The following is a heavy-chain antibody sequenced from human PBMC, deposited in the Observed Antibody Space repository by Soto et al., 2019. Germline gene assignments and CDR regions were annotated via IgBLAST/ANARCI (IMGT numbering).Heavy chain of an antibody. D-gene: IGHD6-19*01. Sequence: QVQLQESGPGLVKPSGTLSLTCAVSGDSISSPKWWTWVRQPPGKGLEWIGEMLHSGTTNYNPSLKSRVTISVDKSKNQFPLNLYSVTAAHTAVYYCAYSPGWYRHDLWGPGTLVIVSS. CDR2: MLHSGTT. J-gene: IGHJ3*01. V-gene: IGHV4-4*02. CDR3: AYSPGWYRHDL. CDR1: GDSISSPKW.